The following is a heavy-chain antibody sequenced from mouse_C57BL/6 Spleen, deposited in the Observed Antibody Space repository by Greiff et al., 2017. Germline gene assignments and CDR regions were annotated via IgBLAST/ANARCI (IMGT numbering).Heavy chain of an antibody. J-gene: IGHJ3*01. V-gene: IGHV3-6*01. CDR3: ARGIYYDYDGFAY. D-gene: IGHD2-4*01. CDR2: ISYDGSN. CDR1: GYSITSGYY. Sequence: DVQLQESGPGLVKPSQSLSLTCSVTGYSITSGYYWNWIRQFPGNKLEWMGYISYDGSNNYNPSLKNRISITRDTSKNQFFLKLNSVTTEDTATYYCARGIYYDYDGFAYWGQGTLVTVSA.